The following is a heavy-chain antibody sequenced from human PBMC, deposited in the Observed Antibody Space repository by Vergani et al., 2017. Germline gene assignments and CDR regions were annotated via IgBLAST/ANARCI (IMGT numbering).Heavy chain of an antibody. CDR3: ARDRSSYSSSWYYFDY. CDR1: GGSISSSSYY. CDR2: IYYSGST. V-gene: IGHV4-39*07. D-gene: IGHD6-13*01. J-gene: IGHJ4*02. Sequence: QLQLQESGPGLVKPSETLSLTCTVSGGSISSSSYYWGWIRQPPGKGLEWIGSIYYSGSTYYNPSLKSRVTISVDTSKNQFSLKLSSVTAADTAVYYCARDRSSYSSSWYYFDYWGQGTLVTVSS.